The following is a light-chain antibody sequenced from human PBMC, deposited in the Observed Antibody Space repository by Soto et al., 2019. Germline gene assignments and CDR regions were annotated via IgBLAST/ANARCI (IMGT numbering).Light chain of an antibody. J-gene: IGKJ5*01. V-gene: IGKV3-15*01. Sequence: EIVMTQSPATLSVSPGERATLSCRASQSVSSNLAWYQQKPGQAPRLLIYGASTRATGIPARFSGSGSGTDFTLTISRLEPEDFAVYYCQQYNSYPITFGQGTRLEIK. CDR2: GAS. CDR1: QSVSSN. CDR3: QQYNSYPIT.